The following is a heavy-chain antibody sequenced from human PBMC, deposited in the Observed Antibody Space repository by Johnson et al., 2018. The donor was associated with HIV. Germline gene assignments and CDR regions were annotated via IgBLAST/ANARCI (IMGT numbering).Heavy chain of an antibody. V-gene: IGHV3-20*04. J-gene: IGHJ3*01. D-gene: IGHD1-26*01. Sequence: VQLVESGGGVLRPGASLRLSCEGFGFIFDDYGLNWVRQAPGKGLEWVSGINWNGGITGYADSVKGRCNISRDNDKSSVYMQMNNLRAEDTAFYYCARRDSGSLSFDLWGQGTMVTVSS. CDR1: GFIFDDYG. CDR3: ARRDSGSLSFDL. CDR2: INWNGGIT.